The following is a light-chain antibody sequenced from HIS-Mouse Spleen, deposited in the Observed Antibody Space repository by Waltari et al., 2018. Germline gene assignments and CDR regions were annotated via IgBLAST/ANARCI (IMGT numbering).Light chain of an antibody. J-gene: IGKJ3*01. V-gene: IGKV1-39*01. CDR2: AAS. CDR3: QQSYSTPFT. CDR1: QGISSY. Sequence: DIQLTQSPSFLSASVGDRVTITCRASQGISSYLAWYQQKPGKAPKLLIYAASSLQSGVPSRLSGSGSGTDFTLTISSLQPEDFATYYCQQSYSTPFTFGPGTKVDIK.